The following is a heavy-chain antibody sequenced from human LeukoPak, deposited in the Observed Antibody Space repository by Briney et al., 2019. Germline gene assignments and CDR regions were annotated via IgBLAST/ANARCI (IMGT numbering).Heavy chain of an antibody. D-gene: IGHD5-12*01. CDR2: IYPCDSNI. J-gene: IGHJ4*02. Sequence: GESLKISCKGSGYIFTNYWIGWVRQMPGKGLEWMGIIYPCDSNIRYSPSFQGQVTVSADKSISTAYLQWSSLEASDTAMYYCARRQYSGYDFDYWGQGTLVTVSS. CDR3: ARRQYSGYDFDY. CDR1: GYIFTNYW. V-gene: IGHV5-51*01.